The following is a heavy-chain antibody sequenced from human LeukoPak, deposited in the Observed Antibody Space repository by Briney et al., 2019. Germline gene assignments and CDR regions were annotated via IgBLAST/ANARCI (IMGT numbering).Heavy chain of an antibody. J-gene: IGHJ5*02. D-gene: IGHD3-16*02. CDR1: GLTVSSNY. CDR2: IYSAGST. Sequence: PGWSLRLSCAASGLTVSSNYMSWVRQAPWKGLEWVSLIYSAGSTYYADSVKGRFTISRDNSKNTLYLQMNSLRAEDTAVYYCAKSSSNVPLRYNWFDPWGQGTLVTVSS. CDR3: AKSSSNVPLRYNWFDP. V-gene: IGHV3-53*01.